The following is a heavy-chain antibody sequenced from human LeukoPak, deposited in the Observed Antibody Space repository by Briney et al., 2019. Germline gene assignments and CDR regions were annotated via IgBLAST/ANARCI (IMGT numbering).Heavy chain of an antibody. D-gene: IGHD3-3*01. CDR3: YILQFLEGLLPPQ. J-gene: IGHJ4*02. V-gene: IGHV1-69*13. CDR2: IIPIFGTT. Sequence: SVKVSCKASGGTLNRYSITWVRQAPGQGLEWMGRIIPIFGTTNYAQKFQGRVTINADESTKTAFMELSSLRSEDTAVYYCYILQFLEGLLPPQWGQGTLVTVSS. CDR1: GGTLNRYS.